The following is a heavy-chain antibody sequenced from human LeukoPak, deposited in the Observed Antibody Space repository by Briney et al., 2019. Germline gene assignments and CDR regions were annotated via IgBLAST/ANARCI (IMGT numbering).Heavy chain of an antibody. V-gene: IGHV3-11*03. D-gene: IGHD6-19*01. J-gene: IGHJ4*02. CDR1: GXTFSDYY. Sequence: PGGSLRLSCAASGXTFSDYYMSWIRQAPGKGLEWVSYISSSSSYTNYADSVKGRFTISRDNAKNSLYLQMNSLRAEDTAVYYCTTGAVAASDYWGQGTLVTVSS. CDR3: TTGAVAASDY. CDR2: ISSSSSYT.